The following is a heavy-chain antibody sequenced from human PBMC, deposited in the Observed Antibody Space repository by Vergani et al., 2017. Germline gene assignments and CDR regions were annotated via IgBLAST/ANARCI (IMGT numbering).Heavy chain of an antibody. CDR2: ISPNNGDT. CDR3: ARVDGQVVYYYDSSGYYYLDY. Sequence: QVQLVQSGAEVKKPGASVKVSCKTSGYSFTDYYFHWVRQAPGQGLEWMGWISPNNGDTHYALKFQGRVIMTRDTSISTAYMELRSLKSDDTAVYYCARVDGQVVYYYDSSGYYYLDYWGQGTLVTVSS. CDR1: GYSFTDYY. J-gene: IGHJ4*02. V-gene: IGHV1-2*02. D-gene: IGHD3-22*01.